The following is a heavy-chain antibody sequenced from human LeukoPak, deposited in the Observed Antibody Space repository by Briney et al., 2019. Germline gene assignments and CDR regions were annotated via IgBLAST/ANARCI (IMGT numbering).Heavy chain of an antibody. CDR2: IYYSGST. Sequence: SETLSLTCTVSGGSISSYYWSWIRQPPGKGLEWMGYIYYSGSTNYNPSLKSRVTISVDTSKNQFSLKLSSVTAADTAVYYCARLPSISAFDIWGQGTMVTVSS. V-gene: IGHV4-59*08. CDR3: ARLPSISAFDI. D-gene: IGHD6-13*01. J-gene: IGHJ3*02. CDR1: GGSISSYY.